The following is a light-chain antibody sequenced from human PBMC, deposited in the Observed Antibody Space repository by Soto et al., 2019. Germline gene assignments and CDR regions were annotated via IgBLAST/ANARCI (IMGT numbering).Light chain of an antibody. V-gene: IGKV1-33*01. Sequence: DIQMTQSPSSLSASVGDRVTITCQASHDITSYLTWYQHKPGKAPKLLIYDATILKAGVPSRFSGSGSGTDIPFTISRQQHEYVTSYYCQNCDYHPIFGHGTRVDFK. CDR2: DAT. CDR3: QNCDYHPI. J-gene: IGKJ3*01. CDR1: HDITSY.